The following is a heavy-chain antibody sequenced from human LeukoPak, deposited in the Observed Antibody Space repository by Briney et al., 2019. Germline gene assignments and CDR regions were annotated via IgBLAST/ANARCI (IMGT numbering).Heavy chain of an antibody. CDR2: IKQDGSEK. J-gene: IGHJ4*02. V-gene: IGHV3-7*01. CDR1: RFTFSSYG. D-gene: IGHD1-26*01. CDR3: AKSLGIVGAPIDS. Sequence: PGGSLRLSCAASRFTFSSYGMHWVRQAPGKGLEWVANIKQDGSEKYYVDSVKGRVTISRDNSKNTLSLQMDSLKTDDTAVYYCAKSLGIVGAPIDSWGQGTLVAVSS.